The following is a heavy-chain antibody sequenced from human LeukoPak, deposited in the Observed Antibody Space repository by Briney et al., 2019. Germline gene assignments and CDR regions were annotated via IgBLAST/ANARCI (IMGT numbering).Heavy chain of an antibody. V-gene: IGHV3-21*01. CDR2: ISSSSTYI. J-gene: IGHJ4*02. CDR1: GFTFSSSD. Sequence: PGGSLRLSCAASGFTFSSSDMNWVRQAPGKGLEWVSSISSSSTYIYYADSVKGRFTISRDNAKNSLYLQMNSLRAEDTAVYYCARGLCGGDCYDYWGQGTLVTVSS. D-gene: IGHD2-21*01. CDR3: ARGLCGGDCYDY.